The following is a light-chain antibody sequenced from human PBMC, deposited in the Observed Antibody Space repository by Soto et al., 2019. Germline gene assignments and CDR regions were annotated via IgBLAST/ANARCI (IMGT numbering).Light chain of an antibody. CDR2: DVS. CDR3: QQRSNWPLT. V-gene: IGKV3-11*01. Sequence: EIVLTQSPATLSLSPGERATLSCRASQSVSNYLAWYQQKPGQAPRLLIYDVSYRATGIPARFSGSGSGSGTDFTLTISSLEPEDLAVYYCQQRSNWPLTFGGGTKVEIK. J-gene: IGKJ4*01. CDR1: QSVSNY.